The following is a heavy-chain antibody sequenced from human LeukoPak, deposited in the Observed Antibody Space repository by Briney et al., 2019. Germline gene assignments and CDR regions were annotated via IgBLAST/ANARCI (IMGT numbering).Heavy chain of an antibody. CDR2: IIPIFCSA. Sequence: GASVKVSCKASGGTFSSYAISWVGQAPGQGLEWMGGIIPIFCSANYAQKFQGRVTSTTDESTSTAYVELSNLRSEDTPVYYCTREVYNWNALWFEPSGHGTPVTVSS. CDR3: TREVYNWNALWFEP. D-gene: IGHD1-1*01. CDR1: GGTFSSYA. V-gene: IGHV1-69*05. J-gene: IGHJ5*02.